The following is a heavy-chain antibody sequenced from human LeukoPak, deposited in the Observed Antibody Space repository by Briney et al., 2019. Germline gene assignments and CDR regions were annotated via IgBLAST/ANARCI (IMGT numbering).Heavy chain of an antibody. CDR3: ARDVDGDYVAPPGY. Sequence: SETLSLTCTASGGSISSSSYYWGWFRQPPGKGLEWIGSIYYSGSTYYNPSLKSRVTISVDTSKNQFSLKLSSVTAADTAVYYCARDVDGDYVAPPGYWGQGTLVTVSS. V-gene: IGHV4-39*07. CDR2: IYYSGST. D-gene: IGHD4-17*01. CDR1: GGSISSSSYY. J-gene: IGHJ4*02.